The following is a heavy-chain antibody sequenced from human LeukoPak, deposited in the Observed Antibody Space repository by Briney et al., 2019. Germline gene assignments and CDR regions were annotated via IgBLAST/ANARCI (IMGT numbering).Heavy chain of an antibody. CDR1: GFTFSSYG. V-gene: IGHV3-33*01. D-gene: IGHD2-21*02. CDR2: IWYDGSNK. CDR3: ARGSEPMVVTIDY. J-gene: IGHJ4*02. Sequence: GGSLRLSCAAPGFTFSSYGMHWVRQAPGKGLEWVAVIWYDGSNKYYADSVKGRFTISRDNSKNTLYLQMNSLRAEDTAVYYCARGSEPMVVTIDYWGQGTLVTVSS.